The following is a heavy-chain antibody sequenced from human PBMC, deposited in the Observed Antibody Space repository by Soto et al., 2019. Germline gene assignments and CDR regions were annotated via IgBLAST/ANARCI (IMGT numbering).Heavy chain of an antibody. J-gene: IGHJ4*02. D-gene: IGHD6-13*01. Sequence: QVQLVQSGAEMRRPGSSVKVSCKASGGTFSSYRINWVRQASGQGLEWVGGIVPIYRTADYAQKFQGRVTITADESARTAYMELRGLKSQDTAVYYCARDSGAKLSSSWGQGTLVTVSS. CDR3: ARDSGAKLSSS. V-gene: IGHV1-69*01. CDR1: GGTFSSYR. CDR2: IVPIYRTA.